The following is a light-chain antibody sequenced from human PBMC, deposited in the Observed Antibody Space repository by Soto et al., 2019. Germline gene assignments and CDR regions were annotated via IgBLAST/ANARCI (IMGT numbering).Light chain of an antibody. CDR2: EVT. CDR3: NSYTNSSAVV. V-gene: IGLV2-14*01. J-gene: IGLJ2*01. CDR1: RDDIGAYDY. Sequence: QFVLTQPAPVSGSPGQSITISCAGTRDDIGAYDYVSWYQQHPGNAPKLLVYEVTNRPSGVSDRFSGSKSGNTASLTISGLQAEDEADYYCNSYTNSSAVVFGGGTKVTVL.